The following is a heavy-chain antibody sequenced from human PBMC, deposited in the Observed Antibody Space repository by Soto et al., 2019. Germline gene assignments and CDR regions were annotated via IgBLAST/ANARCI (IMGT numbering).Heavy chain of an antibody. J-gene: IGHJ4*02. CDR3: AADSSRYSYSFVY. D-gene: IGHD3-22*01. Sequence: ASVKVSCKASGYTFTGYYMHWVRQAPGQGLEWMGWINPNSGGTNYAQKFQGRVTMTRDTSISTAYMELSSLRSEDTAVYYCAADSSRYSYSFVYWGQGTLVTVSS. CDR1: GYTFTGYY. CDR2: INPNSGGT. V-gene: IGHV1-2*02.